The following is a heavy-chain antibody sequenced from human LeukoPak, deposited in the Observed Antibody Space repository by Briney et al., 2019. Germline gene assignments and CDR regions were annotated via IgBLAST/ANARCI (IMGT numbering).Heavy chain of an antibody. D-gene: IGHD6-6*01. CDR2: ISSSDSTI. Sequence: PGGSLRLSCAASGFTFSSYEMNWVRQAPGKGLEWVSYISSSDSTIYYADSVKGRFTISRDNAKNSLYLQMSSLRGEDTAVYYCARVGRARRPGHWGQGTLVTVSS. CDR1: GFTFSSYE. V-gene: IGHV3-48*03. CDR3: ARVGRARRPGH. J-gene: IGHJ4*02.